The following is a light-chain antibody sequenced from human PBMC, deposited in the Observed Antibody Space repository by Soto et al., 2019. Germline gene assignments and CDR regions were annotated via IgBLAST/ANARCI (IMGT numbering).Light chain of an antibody. J-gene: IGKJ4*01. CDR2: GAS. Sequence: DIVMTQSLATLSVSPGERATLSCRASQSVASNLAWYQQRPGQAPRLLIYGASTRATGVPARFSGSGSGTEFTLTLSSLQSEDFAVYYCHHYNNWPHTFGGGTKVEIK. V-gene: IGKV3-15*01. CDR3: HHYNNWPHT. CDR1: QSVASN.